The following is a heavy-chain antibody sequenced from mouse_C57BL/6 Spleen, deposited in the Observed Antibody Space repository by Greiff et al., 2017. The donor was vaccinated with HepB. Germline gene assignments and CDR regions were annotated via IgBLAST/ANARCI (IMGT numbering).Heavy chain of an antibody. V-gene: IGHV5-12*01. Sequence: EVKLEESGGGLVQPGGSLKLSCAASGFTFSDYYMYLVRQTPEKRMEWVAYISNGGGSTYYPDTVKGRFTISRDNAKNTLYLQMSRLKSEDTAMYYCARQREDYYGSRRAMDYWGQGTSVTVSS. CDR3: ARQREDYYGSRRAMDY. CDR2: ISNGGGST. CDR1: GFTFSDYY. D-gene: IGHD1-1*01. J-gene: IGHJ4*01.